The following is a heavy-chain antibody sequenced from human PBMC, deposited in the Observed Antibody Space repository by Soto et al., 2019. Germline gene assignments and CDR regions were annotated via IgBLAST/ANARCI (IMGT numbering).Heavy chain of an antibody. J-gene: IGHJ4*02. D-gene: IGHD4-17*01. Sequence: QVQLVESGGGVVQPGTSLTLSCAASGFTFNRYGMHWVRQAPGKGLEWVTIISFDGSKEFYADSVKGRFTVSRDNSRNMVYLQMTSLRTDDSAMYCCAMATTVITEPQKWGQGTLVTVSS. CDR3: AMATTVITEPQK. CDR1: GFTFNRYG. V-gene: IGHV3-30*03. CDR2: ISFDGSKE.